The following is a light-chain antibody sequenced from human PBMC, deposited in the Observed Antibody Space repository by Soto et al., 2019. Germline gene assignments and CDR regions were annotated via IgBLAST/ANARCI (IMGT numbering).Light chain of an antibody. CDR2: DAS. CDR3: QQYNSYLGGWR. J-gene: IGKJ1*01. CDR1: QSVSTW. V-gene: IGKV1-5*01. Sequence: DIHITQSPSTLSATVKDTVTIHCRASQSVSTWLAWYQQTPGKAPKLLMYDASTLESGAPARFSGSGSGTEFTLTISSLQSEDFATYHCQQYNSYLGGWRFGRGTNVDI.